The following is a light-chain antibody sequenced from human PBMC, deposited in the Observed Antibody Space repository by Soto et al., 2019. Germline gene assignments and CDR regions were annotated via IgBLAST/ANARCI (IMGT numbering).Light chain of an antibody. Sequence: IQIAQSPSAVSAYFGNRVSITCRASQGIRNDLGWYQQKPGKAPKLLIYAASSLQSGVPARFRGSASGTEFTLTLSSLQPENFATYCCQQYNSYSFGQGTKVDI. CDR1: QGIRND. J-gene: IGKJ1*01. CDR2: AAS. V-gene: IGKV1-17*01. CDR3: QQYNSYS.